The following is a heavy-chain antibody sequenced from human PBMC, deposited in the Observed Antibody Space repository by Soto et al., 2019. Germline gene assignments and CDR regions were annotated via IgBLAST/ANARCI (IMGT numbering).Heavy chain of an antibody. CDR3: ARDAPPADY. CDR1: GCTIISGYYY. CDR2: IYYSGST. V-gene: IGHV4-30-4*01. J-gene: IGHJ4*02. Sequence: PSETLSLTCTFSGCTIISGYYYWSWIRQPPGKGLEWIGYIYYSGSTYYSPSLKSRVTISVDTSKNQFSLKLSSVTAADTAVYYCARDAPPADYWGQGTLVTVSS.